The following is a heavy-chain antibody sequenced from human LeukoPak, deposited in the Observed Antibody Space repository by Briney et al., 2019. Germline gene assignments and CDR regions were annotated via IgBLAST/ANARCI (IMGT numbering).Heavy chain of an antibody. Sequence: GGSLRLSCAASGFTFSSYAMSWVRQAPGKGLEWVSAISGSGGSTYYADSVKGRFTISRDNSKNTVYLQMNSLRAEDTAVYFCARDSSSSWYEALDIWGRGTMVTVSS. D-gene: IGHD6-13*01. CDR3: ARDSSSSWYEALDI. CDR1: GFTFSSYA. CDR2: ISGSGGST. V-gene: IGHV3-23*01. J-gene: IGHJ3*02.